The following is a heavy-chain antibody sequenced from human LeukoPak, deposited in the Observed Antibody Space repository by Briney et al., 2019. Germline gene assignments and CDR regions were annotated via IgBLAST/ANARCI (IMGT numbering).Heavy chain of an antibody. V-gene: IGHV1-18*01. D-gene: IGHD3-3*01. CDR2: ISPFNPNG. CDR3: ARAVGIEGFLEWLPPHYYYYMDV. CDR1: GYTFTSFG. Sequence: VASVKVSCKASGYTFTSFGITWVRQAPGQGLEWMGWISPFNPNGNYAQKFQDRMSLTLDTSTTTAYMELWSLRSDDTAVYYCARAVGIEGFLEWLPPHYYYYMDVWGKGTTVTVSS. J-gene: IGHJ6*03.